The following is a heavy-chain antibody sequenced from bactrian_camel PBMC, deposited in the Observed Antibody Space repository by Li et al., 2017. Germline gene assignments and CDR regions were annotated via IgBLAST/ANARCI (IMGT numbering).Heavy chain of an antibody. V-gene: IGHV3S1*01. D-gene: IGHD2*01. Sequence: HVQLVESGGGSVQAGGSLRLSCEVSGKGPEWVSGINRSGTTTFYSESVKGRFTISRDNDKKTLYLQLSSLKTEDTAMYYCATEGSWLPPSDWGQGTQVHRL. J-gene: IGHJ4*01. CDR2: INRSGTTT. CDR3: ATEGSWLPPSD. CDR1: G.